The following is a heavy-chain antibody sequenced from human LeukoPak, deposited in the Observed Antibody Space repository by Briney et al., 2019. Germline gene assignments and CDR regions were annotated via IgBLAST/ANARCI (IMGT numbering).Heavy chain of an antibody. CDR2: INPSGGST. CDR3: ARDAPLLAMVRGAFRF. V-gene: IGHV1-46*01. J-gene: IGHJ4*02. Sequence: GASVKVSCKASGYTFTSYYMHWVRQAPGQGLEWMGIINPSGGSTTYAQKFQGRVTMTRDTSTSTVYMELSSLRSEDTAVYYCARDAPLLAMVRGAFRFWGPGTLVTVSS. D-gene: IGHD3-10*01. CDR1: GYTFTSYY.